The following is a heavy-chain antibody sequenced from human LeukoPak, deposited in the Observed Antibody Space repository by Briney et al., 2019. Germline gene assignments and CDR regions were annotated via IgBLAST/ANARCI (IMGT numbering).Heavy chain of an antibody. CDR2: ITGSGGTT. Sequence: GGSLRLSCAASGFTFNSYAMSWVRQAAGKGLEWVSSITGSGGTTYYADSVKGRFTISRDNSKNTVYLQMNRQGVDEQAGYYCAKDQLNRWAGGKNGYWGQGTLVTVSS. V-gene: IGHV3-23*01. D-gene: IGHD1-14*01. CDR1: GFTFNSYA. J-gene: IGHJ4*02. CDR3: AKDQLNRWAGGKNGY.